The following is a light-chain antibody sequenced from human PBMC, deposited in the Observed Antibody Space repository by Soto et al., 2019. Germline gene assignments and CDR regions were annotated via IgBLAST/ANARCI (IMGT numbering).Light chain of an antibody. CDR3: CSYAGSRSFGVV. J-gene: IGLJ2*01. CDR2: EGS. V-gene: IGLV2-23*03. Sequence: QSALTQPASVSGSPGQSITISCTGTSSDVGSYNLVSWYQQNPGKAPKLIIYEGSKRPSGVSNRFSASKSVHTASLPISGLQTEDEADYYCCSYAGSRSFGVVFGGGTKLTVL. CDR1: SSDVGSYNL.